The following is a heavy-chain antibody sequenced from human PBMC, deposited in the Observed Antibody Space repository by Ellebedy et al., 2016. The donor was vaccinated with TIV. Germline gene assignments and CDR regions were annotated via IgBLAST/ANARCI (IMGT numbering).Heavy chain of an antibody. CDR3: ARGGRYSSNWYDFYYYYGMDV. J-gene: IGHJ6*02. D-gene: IGHD6-13*01. CDR2: IYYSGST. V-gene: IGHV4-59*12. CDR1: GGSISSYY. Sequence: MPGGSLRLSCTVSGGSISSYYWSWIRQPPGKGLEWIGYIYYSGSTNYNPSLKSRVTRSVDTSKNQFSLKMSSVTAADTAVYYCARGGRYSSNWYDFYYYYGMDVWGQGTTVTVSS.